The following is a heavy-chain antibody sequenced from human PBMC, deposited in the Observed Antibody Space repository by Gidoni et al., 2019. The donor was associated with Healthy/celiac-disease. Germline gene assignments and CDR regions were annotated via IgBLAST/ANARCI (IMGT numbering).Heavy chain of an antibody. Sequence: QVQLVQSGAEVKKPGSSVKVSCKASGGTFSSYAISWVRQAPGQGLEWMGGIIPIFGTANYAQKFQGRVTITADESTSTAYMELSSLRSEDTAVYYCALSMVATLQDSSIEGGGFDYWGQGTLVTVSS. J-gene: IGHJ4*02. V-gene: IGHV1-69*01. D-gene: IGHD5-12*01. CDR1: GGTFSSYA. CDR2: IIPIFGTA. CDR3: ALSMVATLQDSSIEGGGFDY.